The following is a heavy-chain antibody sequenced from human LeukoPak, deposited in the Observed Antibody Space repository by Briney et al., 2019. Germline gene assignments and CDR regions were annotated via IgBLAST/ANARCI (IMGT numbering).Heavy chain of an antibody. D-gene: IGHD5-18*01. J-gene: IGHJ4*02. CDR1: GYTFTSYD. CDR2: MNPNSGNT. V-gene: IGHV1-8*01. CDR3: ARDHSIYSYGFMFEGGYDY. Sequence: ASVKVSCKASGYTFTSYDINWVRQATGQGLEWMGWMNPNSGNTGYAQKFQGRVTMTRNTSISTAYMELSSLRAEDTAVYYCARDHSIYSYGFMFEGGYDYWGQGTLVTVSS.